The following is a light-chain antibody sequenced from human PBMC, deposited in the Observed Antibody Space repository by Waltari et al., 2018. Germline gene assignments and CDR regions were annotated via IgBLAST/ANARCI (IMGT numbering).Light chain of an antibody. Sequence: QSALTQPRSVSGSPGQSVTISCTGTSRDVGASQYVSWFQQHPGGTPTLLIFDVTERPSGVPDRFSGSKSAHTASLTISGLQPDDEADYYCCSYAGTYTYVFGPGTSVTVL. CDR2: DVT. CDR1: SRDVGASQY. CDR3: CSYAGTYTYV. V-gene: IGLV2-11*01. J-gene: IGLJ1*01.